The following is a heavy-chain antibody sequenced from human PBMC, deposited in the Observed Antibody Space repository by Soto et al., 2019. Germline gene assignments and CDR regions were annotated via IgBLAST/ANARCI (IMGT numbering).Heavy chain of an antibody. CDR3: ACVGLLDAFDI. CDR1: GGSISSGGYY. V-gene: IGHV4-31*03. CDR2: IYYSGST. D-gene: IGHD2-15*01. J-gene: IGHJ3*02. Sequence: QVQLQESGPGLVKPSQTLSLTCTVSGGSISSGGYYWSWIRQHPGKGLEWIGYIYYSGSTYYKPSLKSRVTRSVDTSKHQFSLKLSSVTAADTAVYYCACVGLLDAFDIWGQGTMVTVSS.